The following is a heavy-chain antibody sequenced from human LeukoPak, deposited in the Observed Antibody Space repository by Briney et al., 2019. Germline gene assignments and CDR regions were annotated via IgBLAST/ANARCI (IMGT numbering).Heavy chain of an antibody. D-gene: IGHD4-23*01. J-gene: IGHJ4*02. Sequence: GSLRLSCAASGFTVSSNYMSWVRQAPGKGLEWIGYIYYSGSTNYNPSLKSRVTISVDTSKNQFSLKLSSVTAADTAVYYCARGHGGNSEGVDYWGQGTLVTVSS. CDR3: ARGHGGNSEGVDY. V-gene: IGHV4-59*02. CDR1: GFTVSSNY. CDR2: IYYSGST.